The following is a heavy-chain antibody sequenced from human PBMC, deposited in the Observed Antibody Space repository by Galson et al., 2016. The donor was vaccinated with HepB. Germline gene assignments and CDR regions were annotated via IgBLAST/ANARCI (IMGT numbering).Heavy chain of an antibody. CDR1: GGSISSSSYS. D-gene: IGHD6-19*01. CDR2: IYYSGST. J-gene: IGHJ4*02. CDR3: ARRIAVAGSHIDY. V-gene: IGHV4-39*01. Sequence: SETLSLTCTVSGGSISSSSYSWGWIRQPPGKGLEWIGTIYYSGSTSYNPSLKSRVTISVDTSKNQFSLKLTSVTAADTAVYYCARRIAVAGSHIDYWGQGTLVTVSS.